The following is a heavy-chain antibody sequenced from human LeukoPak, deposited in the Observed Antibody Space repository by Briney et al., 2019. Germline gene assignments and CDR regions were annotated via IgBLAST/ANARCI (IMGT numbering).Heavy chain of an antibody. D-gene: IGHD3-3*01. CDR2: ISGSGGST. CDR3: AKDRGITIFGVFDP. Sequence: PGGSLRLSCAASGFTFSSYAMSWVRQAPGKGLEWVSAISGSGGSTHYADSVKGRFTISRDNSKNTLYLQMNSLRAEDTAVYHCAKDRGITIFGVFDPWGQGTLVTVSS. CDR1: GFTFSSYA. J-gene: IGHJ5*02. V-gene: IGHV3-23*01.